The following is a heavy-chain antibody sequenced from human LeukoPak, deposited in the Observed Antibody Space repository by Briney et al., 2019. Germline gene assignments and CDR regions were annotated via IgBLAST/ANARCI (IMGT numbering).Heavy chain of an antibody. V-gene: IGHV4-59*01. CDR2: IYYTGST. CDR3: ARGGGSGSYYGGDAFDI. D-gene: IGHD3-10*01. Sequence: SETLSLTCTVSGGSISSYYWSWIRQPPGKGLEWIGYIYYTGSTNYNPSLKSRVTISVDTSKNQFSLKLSSVTAADTAVYYCARGGGSGSYYGGDAFDIWGQGTMVTVSS. CDR1: GGSISSYY. J-gene: IGHJ3*02.